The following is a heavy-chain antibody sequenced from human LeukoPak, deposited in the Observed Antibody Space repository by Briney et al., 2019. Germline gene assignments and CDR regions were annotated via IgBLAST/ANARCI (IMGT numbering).Heavy chain of an antibody. CDR1: GYTFTGYY. CDR3: ARAYCTNGVCYEYFQH. V-gene: IGHV1-2*06. Sequence: ASVKVSCKASGYTFTGYYMHWVRQAPGQGLEWMGRINPNSGGTNYAQKFQGRVTMTRDTSISTAYMELSRLRSDDTAVYYCARAYCTNGVCYEYFQHWGQGTLVTVSS. D-gene: IGHD2-8*01. CDR2: INPNSGGT. J-gene: IGHJ1*01.